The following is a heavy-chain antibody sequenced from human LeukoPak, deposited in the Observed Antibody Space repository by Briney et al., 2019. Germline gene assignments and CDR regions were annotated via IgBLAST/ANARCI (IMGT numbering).Heavy chain of an antibody. CDR2: VSASGAI. J-gene: IGHJ3*02. CDR3: ARAYCGGDCTAGGAFDI. D-gene: IGHD2-21*01. Sequence: SETLSLTCSVSGVSVGSHFWSWVRQPAGKALEWIGRVSASGAISSNPSLNSRVTMSLDTSKNQFSLKLTSVTAADTAVYFCARAYCGGDCTAGGAFDIGGQGTMVTVSS. V-gene: IGHV4-4*07. CDR1: GVSVGSHF.